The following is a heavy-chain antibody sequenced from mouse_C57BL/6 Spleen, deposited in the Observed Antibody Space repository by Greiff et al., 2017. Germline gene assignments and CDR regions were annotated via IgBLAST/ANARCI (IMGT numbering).Heavy chain of an antibody. J-gene: IGHJ4*01. Sequence: VQLQQSGPELVKPGASVKISCKASGYTFTDYYMNWVKQSHGKSLEWIGDINPNNGGTSYNQKFKGKATLTVDKSSSTAYMELRSLTSEDSAVYYCARRGYDYDENYAMDYWGQGTSVTVSS. D-gene: IGHD2-4*01. CDR1: GYTFTDYY. CDR2: INPNNGGT. CDR3: ARRGYDYDENYAMDY. V-gene: IGHV1-26*01.